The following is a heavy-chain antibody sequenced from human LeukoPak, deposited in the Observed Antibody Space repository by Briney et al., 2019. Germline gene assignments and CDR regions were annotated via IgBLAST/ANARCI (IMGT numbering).Heavy chain of an antibody. D-gene: IGHD4-17*01. J-gene: IGHJ4*02. CDR2: IGTAGDT. CDR3: ARGANYDDYVFAY. CDR1: GFTFSSYD. V-gene: IGHV3-13*01. Sequence: AGGSLRLSCAASGFTFSSYDMPWVRQATGKGLEWVSAIGTAGDTYYPGSVKGRFTISRENAKNSLYLQMNSLRAGDTAVYYCARGANYDDYVFAYWGQGTLVTVSS.